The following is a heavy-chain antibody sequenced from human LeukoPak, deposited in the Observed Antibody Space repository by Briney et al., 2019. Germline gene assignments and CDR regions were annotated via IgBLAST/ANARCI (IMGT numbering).Heavy chain of an antibody. Sequence: GASVKDSCKASGYTFTSYAMHWVRQAPGQRLEWMGWINAGNGNTKYSQKFQGRVTITRDTSASTAYMELSSLRSEDTAVYYCARTQAVGYCSSTSCPYFDYWGQGTLVTVSS. V-gene: IGHV1-3*01. D-gene: IGHD2-2*01. J-gene: IGHJ4*02. CDR2: INAGNGNT. CDR3: ARTQAVGYCSSTSCPYFDY. CDR1: GYTFTSYA.